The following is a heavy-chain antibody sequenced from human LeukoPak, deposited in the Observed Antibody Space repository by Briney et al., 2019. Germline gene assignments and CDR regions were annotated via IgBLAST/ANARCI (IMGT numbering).Heavy chain of an antibody. J-gene: IGHJ5*02. CDR3: ARAPNWGNWFDP. CDR1: GYTFTGYY. V-gene: IGHV1-2*02. CDR2: INPNSGGT. Sequence: ASVKVSCKASGYTFTGYYMHWVRQDPGQGLEWMGWINPNSGGTNYAQKFQGRVTMTRDTSISTAYMELSRLRSDDTAVYYCARAPNWGNWFDPWGQGTLVTVSS. D-gene: IGHD7-27*01.